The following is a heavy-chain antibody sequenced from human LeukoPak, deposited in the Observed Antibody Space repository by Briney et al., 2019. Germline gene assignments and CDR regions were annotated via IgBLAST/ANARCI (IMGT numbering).Heavy chain of an antibody. CDR3: AKEGRGSYPFDY. CDR2: ISYDGSNE. CDR1: GFTFSSYV. Sequence: GRSLRLSCAASGFTFSSYVMHWVRQAPGKGLEWVAIISYDGSNEYYADSVKGRFTISRDNSKNTLYLKMNSLRAEDTAVYYCAKEGRGSYPFDYWGQGTLVTVSS. J-gene: IGHJ4*02. V-gene: IGHV3-30*04. D-gene: IGHD1-26*01.